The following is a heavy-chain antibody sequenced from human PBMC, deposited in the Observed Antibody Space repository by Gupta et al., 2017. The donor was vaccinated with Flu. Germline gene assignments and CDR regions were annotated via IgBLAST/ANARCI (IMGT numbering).Heavy chain of an antibody. CDR3: TRGGYCSSTSCYRDYYYYYYMDV. V-gene: IGHV3-49*02. CDR2: IRSKPYGGTT. J-gene: IGHJ6*03. D-gene: IGHD2-2*02. Sequence: PGKGVEWVGFIRSKPYGGTTEYAASVKGRFTISRDDSKSIAYLQMNSLKTEDTAVYYCTRGGYCSSTSCYRDYYYYYYMDVWGKGTTVTVSS.